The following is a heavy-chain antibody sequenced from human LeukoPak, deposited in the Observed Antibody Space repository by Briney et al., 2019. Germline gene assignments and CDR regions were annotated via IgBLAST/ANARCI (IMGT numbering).Heavy chain of an antibody. J-gene: IGHJ4*02. CDR2: TSGDEDST. D-gene: IGHD6-19*01. V-gene: IGHV3-23*01. Sequence: PGGSLRLSCAASGLTFKNFAMSWVRQAPGKGLEWLAVTSGDEDSTHYADSVRGHFVISTDNSKNTSFLHMSSLRAEDTAVYYCTIDLMTGFSSGWHFGYWGQGTLVTVSS. CDR1: GLTFKNFA. CDR3: TIDLMTGFSSGWHFGY.